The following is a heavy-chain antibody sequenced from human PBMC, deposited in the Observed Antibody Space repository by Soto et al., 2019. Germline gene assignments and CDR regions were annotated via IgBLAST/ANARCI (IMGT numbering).Heavy chain of an antibody. J-gene: IGHJ4*02. Sequence: EVQLVESGGGLVQPGGSLRLSCAASGFTLSDYYMHWARQAPGKGLVWVSRISNDGSNTDYADSVKGRFTISRDNAKNTMHLQMNGLGAEDTAVYYCARVPDCSSSGCYSYFDIWGQGTLVTVSS. V-gene: IGHV3-74*01. D-gene: IGHD2-2*01. CDR1: GFTLSDYY. CDR2: ISNDGSNT. CDR3: ARVPDCSSSGCYSYFDI.